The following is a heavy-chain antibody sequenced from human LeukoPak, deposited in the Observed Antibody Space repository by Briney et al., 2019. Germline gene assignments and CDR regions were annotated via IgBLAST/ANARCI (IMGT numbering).Heavy chain of an antibody. Sequence: GGSLRLSCAACGFTFSNYWMHCVRQAPGKGLVWVSRINSDGSTTTYADSVKGRFTISRDNAKNTLYLQMNSLRAEDTAVYYCARSRVELAAILLDYWGQGTLVTVSS. V-gene: IGHV3-74*01. CDR2: INSDGSTT. CDR1: GFTFSNYW. CDR3: ARSRVELAAILLDY. D-gene: IGHD5-24*01. J-gene: IGHJ4*02.